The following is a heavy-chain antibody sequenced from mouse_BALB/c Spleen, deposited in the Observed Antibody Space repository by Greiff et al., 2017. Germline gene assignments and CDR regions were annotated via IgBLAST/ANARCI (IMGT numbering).Heavy chain of an antibody. CDR2: IYPGNSDT. CDR1: GYSFTSYW. CDR3: TRITTATSAMDY. Sequence: EVQLQESGTVLARPGASVKMSCKASGYSFTSYWMHWVKQRPGQGLEWIGAIYPGNSDTSYNQKFKGKAKLTAVTSASTAYMELSSLTNEDSAVYYCTRITTATSAMDYWGQGTSVTVSS. V-gene: IGHV1-5*01. D-gene: IGHD1-2*01. J-gene: IGHJ4*01.